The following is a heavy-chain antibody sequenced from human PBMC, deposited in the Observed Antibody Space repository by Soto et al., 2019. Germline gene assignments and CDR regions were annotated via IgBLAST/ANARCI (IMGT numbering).Heavy chain of an antibody. Sequence: PSETLSLTCAVSGGSISNDNWWSWVRQAPGKGLEWIGEIYYSGTSNYNPSLKNRVTISIDTSKNQFSLNLSSVTAADTAVYYCARSKSFGGYDYEWEMDYYYYMDVWGKGTTVTVSS. CDR1: GGSISNDNW. D-gene: IGHD5-12*01. CDR3: ARSKSFGGYDYEWEMDYYYYMDV. CDR2: IYYSGTS. V-gene: IGHV4-4*02. J-gene: IGHJ6*03.